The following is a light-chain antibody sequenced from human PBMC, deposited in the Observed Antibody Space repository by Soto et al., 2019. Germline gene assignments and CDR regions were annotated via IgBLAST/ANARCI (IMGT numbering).Light chain of an antibody. J-gene: IGKJ1*01. CDR1: IGAVTSG. CDR2: GAS. CDR3: QQYGSSPWT. Sequence: VVTQEPSLTVSPGGTVTLTCGSSIGAVTSGHYPYWYQQKLGQAPRLLVFGASSRATGIPDRFSGSGSATDFTLTISRLEPEDFAVHYCQQYGSSPWTFGQGTKVDIK. V-gene: IGKV3-20*01.